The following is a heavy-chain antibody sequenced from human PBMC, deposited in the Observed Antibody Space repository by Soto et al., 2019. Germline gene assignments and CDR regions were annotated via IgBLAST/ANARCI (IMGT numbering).Heavy chain of an antibody. V-gene: IGHV1-3*01. CDR2: INAGNGNT. D-gene: IGHD2-15*01. CDR1: GYTFPSYA. J-gene: IGHJ4*02. CDR3: ARDLGYALPDY. Sequence: ASVKVSCKASGYTFPSYAMHWVRQAPGQRLEWMGWINAGNGNTKYSQKFQGRVTITRDTSASTAYMELSSLRSEDTAVYYCARDLGYALPDYWGQGTLVTVSS.